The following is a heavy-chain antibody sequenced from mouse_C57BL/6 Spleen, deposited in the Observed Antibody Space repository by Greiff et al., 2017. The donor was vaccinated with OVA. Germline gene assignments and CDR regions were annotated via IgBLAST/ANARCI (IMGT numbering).Heavy chain of an antibody. CDR3: ARGRTNCDY. CDR1: GYTFTSYW. J-gene: IGHJ2*01. Sequence: VQLQQPGAELVKPGASVKLSCKASGYTFTSYWMQWVKQRPGQGLEWIGEIDPSDSYTNYNQKFKGKATLTVDTSSSTAYMQLSSLTSEDSAVYYCARGRTNCDYWGQGTTLTVSS. CDR2: IDPSDSYT. D-gene: IGHD2-13*01. V-gene: IGHV1-50*01.